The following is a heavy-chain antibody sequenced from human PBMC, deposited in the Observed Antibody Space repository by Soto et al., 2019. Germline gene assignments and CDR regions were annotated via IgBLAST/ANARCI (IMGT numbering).Heavy chain of an antibody. V-gene: IGHV3-23*01. J-gene: IGHJ4*02. CDR3: AKAPPWSAARLLYCVEY. CDR2: ISGSGGST. CDR1: GVTFSSYA. Sequence: EVQLLESGGGLVQPGGSLRLSCAASGVTFSSYAMSWVRQAPGKGLEWVSSISGSGGSTYYADSVKGRFTISRDNSKNPRYLQMNSLRAEDTAVYYWAKAPPWSAARLLYCVEYWGQGTLVTVSS. D-gene: IGHD6-6*01.